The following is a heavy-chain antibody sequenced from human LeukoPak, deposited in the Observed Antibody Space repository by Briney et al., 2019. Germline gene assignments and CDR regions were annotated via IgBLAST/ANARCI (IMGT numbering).Heavy chain of an antibody. Sequence: SETLSLTCTVSGGSISSSSYYWGWIRQPPGKGLEWIGSIYYSGSTFYNPSLKSRVTISVDTSKNQFSLKLSSVTAADTAVYYCARKVAGTSPLDYWGQGTLVTVSS. D-gene: IGHD1-1*01. CDR2: IYYSGST. V-gene: IGHV4-39*01. CDR3: ARKVAGTSPLDY. CDR1: GGSISSSSYY. J-gene: IGHJ4*02.